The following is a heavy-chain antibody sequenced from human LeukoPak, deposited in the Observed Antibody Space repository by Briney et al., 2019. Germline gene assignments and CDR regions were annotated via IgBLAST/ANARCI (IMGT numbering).Heavy chain of an antibody. CDR2: ISGSGGST. D-gene: IGHD4-11*01. Sequence: GGSLRLFCAASGFTFSSYAMSWVRQAPGKGLEWVSAISGSGGSTYYADSVKGRFTISRDNSKNTLYLQMNSLRAEDTAVYYCAKDPLIYSNYPYYFDYWGQGTLVTVSS. CDR1: GFTFSSYA. J-gene: IGHJ4*02. CDR3: AKDPLIYSNYPYYFDY. V-gene: IGHV3-23*01.